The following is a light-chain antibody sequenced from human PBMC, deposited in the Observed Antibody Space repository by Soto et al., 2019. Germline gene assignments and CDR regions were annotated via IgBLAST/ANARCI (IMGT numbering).Light chain of an antibody. V-gene: IGKV1-5*03. CDR2: KAS. CDR1: QSISTW. J-gene: IGKJ4*01. CDR3: QQYNAYPLT. Sequence: DIQMTQSPSTLSASVGDRVTITCRASQSISTWLAWYQQKPGKAPYLLIYKASSLEGGVPSRFSGSGSGTEFNITSSSLQPDDFATYYCQQYNAYPLTFGGGNTVEIK.